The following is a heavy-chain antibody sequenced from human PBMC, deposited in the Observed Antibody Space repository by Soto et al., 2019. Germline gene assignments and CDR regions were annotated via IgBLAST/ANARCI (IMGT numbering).Heavy chain of an antibody. J-gene: IGHJ4*02. V-gene: IGHV4-4*07. Sequence: PSETLSLTYTVSGVSISNNYWNWIRQPAGEGLEWIGRIYTTGSTNYNPSLKGRVTMSVDSSKSQFSLKLTSVTAADTAMYYCARNPSGMLTDRYYFDYWGQGSLVTVSS. CDR1: GVSISNNY. CDR2: IYTTGST. D-gene: IGHD3-10*01. CDR3: ARNPSGMLTDRYYFDY.